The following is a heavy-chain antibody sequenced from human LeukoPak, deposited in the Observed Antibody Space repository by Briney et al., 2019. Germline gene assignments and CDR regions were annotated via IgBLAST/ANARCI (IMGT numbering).Heavy chain of an antibody. V-gene: IGHV4-38-2*02. D-gene: IGHD2-2*01. CDR3: ARVRLLYCSSTSCYGGAYFDY. Sequence: PSETLSLTCTVSGYSISSGYYWGWNRQPPGKGLEWIGSIYHSGSTYYNPSLKSRVTISVDTSKNQFSLKLSSVTAADTAVYYCARVRLLYCSSTSCYGGAYFDYWGQGTLVTVSS. CDR1: GYSISSGYY. CDR2: IYHSGST. J-gene: IGHJ4*02.